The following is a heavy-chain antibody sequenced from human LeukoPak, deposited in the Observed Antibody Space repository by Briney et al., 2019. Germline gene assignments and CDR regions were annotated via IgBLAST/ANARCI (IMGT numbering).Heavy chain of an antibody. V-gene: IGHV1-69*13. Sequence: GASVKVSCKASGYTFTSYGISWVRQAPGQGLEWMGGIIPIFGTANYAQKFQGRVTITADESTSTAYMELRSLRSDDTAVYYCARERYYDFYTASDYYYYYMDVWGKGTTVTVSS. D-gene: IGHD3-3*01. CDR3: ARERYYDFYTASDYYYYYMDV. CDR2: IIPIFGTA. J-gene: IGHJ6*03. CDR1: GYTFTSYG.